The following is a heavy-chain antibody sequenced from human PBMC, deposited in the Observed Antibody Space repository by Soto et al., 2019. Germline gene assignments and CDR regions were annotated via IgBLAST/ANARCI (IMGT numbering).Heavy chain of an antibody. D-gene: IGHD2-2*01. CDR2: IIPIFGTA. J-gene: IGHJ5*02. V-gene: IGHV1-69*01. CDR3: ASSPGVNVPAAKVGPWFDP. Sequence: QVQLVQSGAEVKKPGSSVKVSCKASGGTFSSYAISWVRQAPGQGLEWMEGIIPIFGTANYAQKFQGRVTITADESTSTAYMELSSLRSEDTAVYYCASSPGVNVPAAKVGPWFDPWGQGTLVTVSS. CDR1: GGTFSSYA.